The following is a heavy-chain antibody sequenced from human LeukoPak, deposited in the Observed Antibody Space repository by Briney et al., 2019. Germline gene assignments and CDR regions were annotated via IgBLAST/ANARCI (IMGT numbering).Heavy chain of an antibody. CDR3: AKETGQWLGSNYYYMDV. Sequence: GGSLRLSCAASGFTFSSYAMSWVRQAPGKGLEWVSAVSGRGDNTYYADSVKGRFTISRDNSKNTLYLQMNSLRAEDMAVYYCAKETGQWLGSNYYYMDVWGKGTTVTVSS. V-gene: IGHV3-23*01. J-gene: IGHJ6*03. CDR2: VSGRGDNT. D-gene: IGHD6-19*01. CDR1: GFTFSSYA.